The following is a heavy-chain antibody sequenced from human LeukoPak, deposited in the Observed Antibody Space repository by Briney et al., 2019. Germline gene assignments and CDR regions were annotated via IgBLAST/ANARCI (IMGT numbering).Heavy chain of an antibody. D-gene: IGHD1-26*01. V-gene: IGHV4-59*05. CDR1: GGSISSYY. J-gene: IGHJ4*02. CDR3: ARVPRVIIVGATEWGYYFDY. CDR2: IYYSGST. Sequence: SETLSLTCTVSGGSISSYYWSWIRQPPGKGLEWIGSIYYSGSTYYNPSLKSRVTISVDTSKNQFSLKLSSVTAADTAVYYCARVPRVIIVGATEWGYYFDYWGQGTLVTVSS.